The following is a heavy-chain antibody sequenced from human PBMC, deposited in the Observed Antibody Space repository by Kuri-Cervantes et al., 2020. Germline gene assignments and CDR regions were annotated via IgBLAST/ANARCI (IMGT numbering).Heavy chain of an antibody. CDR3: ARETYCGCDCYSGDFDY. V-gene: IGHV3-9*01. D-gene: IGHD2-21*02. CDR1: GFTFDDYA. J-gene: IGHJ4*02. Sequence: GGSLRLSCAASGFTFDDYAMHWVRQAPGKGLEWVSGISWNSGSIGYADSVKGRFTISRDNAKNSLYLQMNSLRAEDTAVYYCARETYCGCDCYSGDFDYWGQGTLVTVSS. CDR2: ISWNSGSI.